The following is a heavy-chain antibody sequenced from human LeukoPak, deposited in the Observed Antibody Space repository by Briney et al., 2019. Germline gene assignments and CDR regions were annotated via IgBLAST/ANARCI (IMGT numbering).Heavy chain of an antibody. V-gene: IGHV3-33*08. CDR1: GFTFHSYW. Sequence: PGGSLRLSCAATGFTFHSYWMSWVRQAPGKGLEWVAVIWYDGSNKYYADSVKGRFTISRDNSKNTLYLQMNSLRAEDTAVYYCARGSGYSYGFHFDYWGQGTLVTVSS. CDR2: IWYDGSNK. D-gene: IGHD5-18*01. CDR3: ARGSGYSYGFHFDY. J-gene: IGHJ4*02.